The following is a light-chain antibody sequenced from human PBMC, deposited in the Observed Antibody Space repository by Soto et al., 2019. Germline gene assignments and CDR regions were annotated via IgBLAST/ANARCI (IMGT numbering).Light chain of an antibody. CDR2: LGS. J-gene: IGKJ4*01. CDR1: QSLLHSNGYNY. CDR3: MQALQGSFI. V-gene: IGKV2-28*01. Sequence: DIVMTQSPLSLPVTPGEPASISCRSSQSLLHSNGYNYLDWYLQKPGQSPQLLIYLGSNRASGVPDRFSGSGSGTDFTLKISRVEAEDVGVYYCMQALQGSFIFGGGTKVDIK.